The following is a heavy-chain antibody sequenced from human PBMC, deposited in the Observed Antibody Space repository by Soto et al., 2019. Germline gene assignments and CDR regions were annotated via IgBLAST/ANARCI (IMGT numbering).Heavy chain of an antibody. V-gene: IGHV4-39*01. CDR1: GASISSSSYY. CDR3: ARHVFGGYIGVSDI. CDR2: TYYSGET. D-gene: IGHD3-3*01. J-gene: IGHJ4*02. Sequence: SETLSLTCTVSGASISSSSYYWGWIRQPPGKGLEWIGTTYYSGETYYNASLKSRVTISVDMSKNQFSLKLSSVTAADTAVYYCARHVFGGYIGVSDIWGQGTLVTVSS.